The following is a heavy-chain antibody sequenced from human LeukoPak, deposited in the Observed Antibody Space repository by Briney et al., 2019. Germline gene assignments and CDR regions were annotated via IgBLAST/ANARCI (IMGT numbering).Heavy chain of an antibody. CDR3: ARDYCSSTSCLFDY. CDR2: INPNSGDT. V-gene: IGHV1-2*06. D-gene: IGHD2-2*01. Sequence: ASVKVSFKASGYTFTVYYMHWVRQAPGQGLEWMGRINPNSGDTNYAQKFQGRVTMTRDTSISTAYMELSRLRSDDTAVYYCARDYCSSTSCLFDYWGQGTLVTVSS. CDR1: GYTFTVYY. J-gene: IGHJ4*02.